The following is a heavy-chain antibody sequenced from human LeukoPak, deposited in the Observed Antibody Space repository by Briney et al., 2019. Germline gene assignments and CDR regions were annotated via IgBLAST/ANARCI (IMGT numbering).Heavy chain of an antibody. CDR3: AKVIYDSSGYYPPYFDY. Sequence: LRLSCAXXXFTFSSYAMSWVRQAPGKGLEGVSAISGSGGSTYYADSVNARFTISRDNSKNTLYLQMNSLRAEDTAVYYCAKVIYDSSGYYPPYFDYWGQGTLVTVSS. D-gene: IGHD3-22*01. CDR1: XFTFSSYA. CDR2: ISGSGGST. J-gene: IGHJ4*02. V-gene: IGHV3-23*01.